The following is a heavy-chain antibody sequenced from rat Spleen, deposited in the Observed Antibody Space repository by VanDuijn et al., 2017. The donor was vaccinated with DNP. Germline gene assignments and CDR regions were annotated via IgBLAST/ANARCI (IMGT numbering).Heavy chain of an antibody. D-gene: IGHD1-12*01. CDR1: GFTFSDYY. CDR2: ISYDGSST. V-gene: IGHV5-29*01. CDR3: ARHRTIMPYYYSMDA. Sequence: EVQLVGSDGGLVQPGRSLKVSCAASGFTFSDYYMAWVRQAPTKGLEWVATISYDGSSTYYRDSVKGRFTISRDNAKNTQYLQMDSLRSEDTATYYCARHRTIMPYYYSMDAWGQGASVTVSS. J-gene: IGHJ4*01.